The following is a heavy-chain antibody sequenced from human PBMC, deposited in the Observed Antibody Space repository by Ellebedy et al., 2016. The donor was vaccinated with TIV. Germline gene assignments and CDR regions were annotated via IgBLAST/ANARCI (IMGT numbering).Heavy chain of an antibody. CDR3: AGNSGSYDY. CDR1: GGSISSYY. J-gene: IGHJ4*02. Sequence: SETLSLXXSVSGGSISSYYWSWIRQPPGKGLEWIGFIYYSGSTNYNPSLKSRVTISVDTSKNQFSLKLSSVTAADTAVYYCAGNSGSYDYWGQGTLVTVSS. D-gene: IGHD1-26*01. CDR2: IYYSGST. V-gene: IGHV4-59*01.